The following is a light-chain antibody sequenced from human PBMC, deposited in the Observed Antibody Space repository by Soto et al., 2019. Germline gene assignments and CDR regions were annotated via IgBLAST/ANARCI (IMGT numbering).Light chain of an antibody. CDR3: SSYTTITTYV. V-gene: IGLV2-14*01. Sequence: QSALTQPASVSGSPGQSITISCTGTIDDVGGYDYVSWYQQYPGTAPKLIIYEVNYRPSGVSTRFSGSKSGNTASLTISGLQSEDEADYYCSSYTTITTYVFGSGTKLTVL. CDR1: IDDVGGYDY. CDR2: EVN. J-gene: IGLJ1*01.